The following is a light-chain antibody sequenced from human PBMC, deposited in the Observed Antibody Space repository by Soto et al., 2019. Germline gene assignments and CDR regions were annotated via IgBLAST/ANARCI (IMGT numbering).Light chain of an antibody. CDR1: RGISSY. Sequence: DIQLTQSPSFLSASVGDRVTITCRASRGISSYLAWYQQKPGKAPKLLIYAASTLQSGVPSRFSGSGSGTEFTLTISSLQPEDFATYYCQQLNSYPLTFGQRTRLEIK. J-gene: IGKJ5*01. CDR2: AAS. V-gene: IGKV1-9*01. CDR3: QQLNSYPLT.